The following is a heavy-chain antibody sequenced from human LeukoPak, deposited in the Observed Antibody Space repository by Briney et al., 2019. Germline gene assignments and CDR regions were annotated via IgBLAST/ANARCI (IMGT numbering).Heavy chain of an antibody. Sequence: SETLSLNCAVSGGSISSYFWSWIRQSPGKGLEWIAYIYHTGSTSYNPSLKSRVTISVDTSKNQFSLKLSSVTAADTAVYYCALIGGQWLVRDWGQGTLVTVSS. D-gene: IGHD6-19*01. J-gene: IGHJ4*02. V-gene: IGHV4-59*08. CDR1: GGSISSYF. CDR2: IYHTGST. CDR3: ALIGGQWLVRD.